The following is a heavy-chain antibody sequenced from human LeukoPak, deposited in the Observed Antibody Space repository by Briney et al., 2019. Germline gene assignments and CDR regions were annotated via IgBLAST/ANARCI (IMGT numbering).Heavy chain of an antibody. Sequence: PGGSLRLSCAASGFTFSSYSTNWVRQAPGKGLEWVANIKEDGTTIYYVDSVKGRFTISRDNAKNSLYLQMNSVRDEDTAVYYCARVVDYGWFDPWGQGTLVAVSS. V-gene: IGHV3-7*01. CDR1: GFTFSSYS. D-gene: IGHD3-16*01. CDR3: ARVVDYGWFDP. CDR2: IKEDGTTI. J-gene: IGHJ5*02.